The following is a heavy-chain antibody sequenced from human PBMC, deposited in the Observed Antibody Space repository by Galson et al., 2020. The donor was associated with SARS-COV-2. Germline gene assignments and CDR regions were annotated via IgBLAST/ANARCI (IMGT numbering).Heavy chain of an antibody. CDR1: GGSISSGSYY. D-gene: IGHD5-18*01. J-gene: IGHJ6*02. V-gene: IGHV4-61*02. CDR2: IYTSGST. Sequence: SETLCLTCTVSGGSISSGSYYWSWIRQPAGKGLEWIGRIYTSGSTNYNPSLKSRVTISVDTSKNQFSLKLSSVTAADTAVYYCARAPAVDTAMGRYYYGMDVWGQGTTVTVSS. CDR3: ARAPAVDTAMGRYYYGMDV.